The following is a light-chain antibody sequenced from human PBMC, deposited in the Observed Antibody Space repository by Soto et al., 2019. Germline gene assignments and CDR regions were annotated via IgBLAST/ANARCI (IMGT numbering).Light chain of an antibody. CDR3: QQYYGSPPRT. CDR2: WAS. J-gene: IGKJ1*01. Sequence: DIVMTQSPDSLAVSLGERATINCKSSQSVLYSSNNKTYLAWYQQKPGQPPKLLISWASTRESGVPDRFSGSGSGTDFTLTISSLQAEDVAVYYCQQYYGSPPRTFGQGTKVEIK. V-gene: IGKV4-1*01. CDR1: QSVLYSSNNKTY.